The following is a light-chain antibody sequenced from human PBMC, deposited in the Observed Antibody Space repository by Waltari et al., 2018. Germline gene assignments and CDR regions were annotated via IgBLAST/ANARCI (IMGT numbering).Light chain of an antibody. CDR3: QQSFNFPYT. J-gene: IGKJ2*01. V-gene: IGKV1-39*01. CDR2: AAS. CDR1: QKISIY. Sequence: DIQMTQSPSPLSASVGDTVTITCWASQKISIYVNWYQQKPGKAPKFLIYAASSLQSGVPSRFSGSGSGTDFNFTISSLQPEDFATYYCQQSFNFPYTFGRGTKLEIK.